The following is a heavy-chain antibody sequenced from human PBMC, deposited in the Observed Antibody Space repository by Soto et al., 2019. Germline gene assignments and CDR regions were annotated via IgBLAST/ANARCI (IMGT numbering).Heavy chain of an antibody. D-gene: IGHD2-2*01. J-gene: IGHJ4*02. CDR2: IWFDGSNK. CDR1: GFTFSSYG. Sequence: QVQLVESGGGVGQPGRSLRLSCAASGFTFSSYGMHWVRQAPGKGLEWVSVIWFDGSNKYYGDSVKGRFTISRDNSRNTLYLQMTGLRAEDMAVYYCARDPQDIVVIPSAIQYFAYWGQGALVTVSS. CDR3: ARDPQDIVVIPSAIQYFAY. V-gene: IGHV3-33*01.